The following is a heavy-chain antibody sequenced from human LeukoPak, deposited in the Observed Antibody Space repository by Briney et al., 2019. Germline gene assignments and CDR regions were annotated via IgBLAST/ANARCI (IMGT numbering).Heavy chain of an antibody. Sequence: GASVKVSCKASGYTFTGYYMHWVRQATGQGLEWMGWMNPNSGNTGYAQKFQGRVTMTRNTSISTAYMELSSLRSEDTAVYYCASTLTEGISATNAFDIWGQGTMVTVSS. V-gene: IGHV1-8*02. J-gene: IGHJ3*02. CDR3: ASTLTEGISATNAFDI. CDR2: MNPNSGNT. CDR1: GYTFTGYY. D-gene: IGHD3-10*01.